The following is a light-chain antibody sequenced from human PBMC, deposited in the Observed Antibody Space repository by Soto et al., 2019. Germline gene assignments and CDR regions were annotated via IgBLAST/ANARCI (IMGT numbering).Light chain of an antibody. CDR1: SSDVGGYNS. V-gene: IGLV2-8*01. CDR3: SSYAGSNNYV. CDR2: EVS. Sequence: QSALTQPPSASGSPGQSVTISCTGTSSDVGGYNSVSWYQHHPGKAPKLMIYEVSERPSGVPDRFSGSKSANTASLTVSGLQAEDEADYYSSSYAGSNNYVFGPGTKVTVL. J-gene: IGLJ1*01.